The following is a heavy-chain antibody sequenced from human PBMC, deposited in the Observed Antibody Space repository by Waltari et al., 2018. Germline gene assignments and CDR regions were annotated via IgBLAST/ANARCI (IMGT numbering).Heavy chain of an antibody. CDR2: INPRGGST. D-gene: IGHD6-13*01. J-gene: IGHJ4*02. V-gene: IGHV1-46*01. Sequence: QVQLVQSGAEVKKPGASVKVSCKASGYTFTSYYMHWVRQAPGQGLEWMGIINPRGGSTSYEQKCQGRVTMTRDTSTSTVYRELSSLRSEDTAVYYCARVGQRGIAAAGSDYWGQGTLVTVSS. CDR3: ARVGQRGIAAAGSDY. CDR1: GYTFTSYY.